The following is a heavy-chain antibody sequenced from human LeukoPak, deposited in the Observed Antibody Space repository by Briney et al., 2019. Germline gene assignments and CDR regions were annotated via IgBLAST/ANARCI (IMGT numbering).Heavy chain of an antibody. CDR1: GGSISSGDYY. V-gene: IGHV4-30-4*08. D-gene: IGHD2-2*01. CDR3: ARGGVVVVLEGSPNWFDP. J-gene: IGHJ5*02. Sequence: SETLSLTCTVSGGSISSGDYYWSWIRQPPGKGLEWIGYINYSGSTYYNPSLKSRVTISVDTSKNQFSLKLSSVTAADTAVYYCARGGVVVVLEGSPNWFDPWGQGTLVTVSS. CDR2: INYSGST.